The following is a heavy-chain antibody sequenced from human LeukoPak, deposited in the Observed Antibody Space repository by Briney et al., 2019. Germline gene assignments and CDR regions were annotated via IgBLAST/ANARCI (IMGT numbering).Heavy chain of an antibody. V-gene: IGHV3-30*04. CDR1: GFTFISYA. CDR2: ISYDGSNK. J-gene: IGHJ4*02. D-gene: IGHD3-3*02. Sequence: GGSLRLSCAASGFTFISYAMHWVRQAPGKGLEWVAVISYDGSNKYYADSVKGRFTISRDNSKNTLYLQMNSLRAEDTAVYYCAREPLAHWGQGTLFTVSS. CDR3: AREPLAH.